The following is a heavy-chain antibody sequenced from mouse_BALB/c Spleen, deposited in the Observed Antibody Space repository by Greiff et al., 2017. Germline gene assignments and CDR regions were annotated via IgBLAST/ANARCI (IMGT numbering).Heavy chain of an antibody. CDR2: ILPGSGST. Sequence: QVQLQQSGAELMKPGASVKISCKATGYTFSSYWIEWVKQRPGHGLEWIGEILPGSGSTNYNEKFKGKATFTADTSSNTAYMQLSSLTSEDSAVYYCARFPPYYRYDGRTDYAMDYWGQGTSVTVSS. CDR3: ARFPPYYRYDGRTDYAMDY. J-gene: IGHJ4*01. CDR1: GYTFSSYW. D-gene: IGHD2-14*01. V-gene: IGHV1-9*01.